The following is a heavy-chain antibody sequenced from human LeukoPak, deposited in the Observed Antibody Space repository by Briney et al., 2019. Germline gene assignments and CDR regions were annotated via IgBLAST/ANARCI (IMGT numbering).Heavy chain of an antibody. Sequence: PSETLSLTCTVSGGSIGSGSYYWSWIRQPAGKGLEWIGRIYTSGSTNYNPSLKSRVTISVDTSKNQFSLKPSSVTAADTAVYYCAAGLQYLNPYYYYYMDVWGKGTTVTVSS. D-gene: IGHD4-11*01. CDR1: GGSIGSGSYY. CDR2: IYTSGST. CDR3: AAGLQYLNPYYYYYMDV. V-gene: IGHV4-61*02. J-gene: IGHJ6*03.